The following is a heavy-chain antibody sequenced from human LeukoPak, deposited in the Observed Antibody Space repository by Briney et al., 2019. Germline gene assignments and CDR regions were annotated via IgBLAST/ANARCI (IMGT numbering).Heavy chain of an antibody. Sequence: ASVKASCKASGYTFTGYYMHWVRQAPGQGLEWMGWINPNSGGTNYAQKFQGWVTMTRDTSISTAYMELSRLRSDDTAVYYCARGRYYDILTGPIGPAFDIWGQGTMVTVSS. V-gene: IGHV1-2*04. D-gene: IGHD3-9*01. CDR2: INPNSGGT. CDR1: GYTFTGYY. J-gene: IGHJ3*02. CDR3: ARGRYYDILTGPIGPAFDI.